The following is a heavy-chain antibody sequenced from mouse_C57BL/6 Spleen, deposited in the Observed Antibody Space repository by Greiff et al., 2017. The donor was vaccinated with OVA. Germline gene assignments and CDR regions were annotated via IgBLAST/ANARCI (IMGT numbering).Heavy chain of an antibody. CDR1: GYTFTDYE. Sequence: LQQSGAELVRPGASVTLSCKASGYTFTDYEMHWVKQTPVHGLEWIGAIDPETGGTAYNQKFKGKAILTADKSSSTAYMELRSLTSEDSAVYYCTRSTTVPDYWGQGTTLTVSS. V-gene: IGHV1-15*01. J-gene: IGHJ2*01. CDR3: TRSTTVPDY. CDR2: IDPETGGT. D-gene: IGHD1-1*01.